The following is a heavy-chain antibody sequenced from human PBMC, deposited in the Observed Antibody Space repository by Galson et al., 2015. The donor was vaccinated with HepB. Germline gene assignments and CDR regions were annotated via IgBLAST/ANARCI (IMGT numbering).Heavy chain of an antibody. D-gene: IGHD6-13*01. Sequence: LSLTCTVSGGSISSSSYYWGWIRQPPGKGLEWIGSIYYSGSTYYNPSLKSRVTISVDTSKNQFSLKLSSVTAADTAVYYCAREVPAANYSSSWYGFDYWGQGTLVTVSS. V-gene: IGHV4-39*07. J-gene: IGHJ4*02. CDR2: IYYSGST. CDR3: AREVPAANYSSSWYGFDY. CDR1: GGSISSSSYY.